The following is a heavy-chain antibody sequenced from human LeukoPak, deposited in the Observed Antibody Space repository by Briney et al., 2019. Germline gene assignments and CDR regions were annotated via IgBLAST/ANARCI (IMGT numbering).Heavy chain of an antibody. V-gene: IGHV4-59*08. D-gene: IGHD6-13*01. J-gene: IGHJ4*02. CDR1: GGSVTSYY. CDR3: ATTGATSPSSASWFNIEY. Sequence: PSETLSLTCTVSGGSVTSYYCNWVRQPPGRGLEWIGYIYYSGGTNYNPSLESRVTISLDTAKNKFSLKLRSVTAEDTAVYYCATTGATSPSSASWFNIEYWGQGTLVPVSS. CDR2: IYYSGGT.